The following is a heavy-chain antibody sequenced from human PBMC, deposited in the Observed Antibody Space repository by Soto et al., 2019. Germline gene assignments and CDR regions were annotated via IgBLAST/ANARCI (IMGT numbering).Heavy chain of an antibody. CDR2: ISSSSSYI. CDR3: ARERGGYGGNFDY. V-gene: IGHV3-21*01. CDR1: GFTFSSYG. J-gene: IGHJ4*02. Sequence: PGGSLRLSCAASGFTFSSYGMNWVRQAPGKGLEWVSSISSSSSYIYYANSVKGRFTISRDNAKNSLYLQMYSLRAEDTAVYYCARERGGYGGNFDYWGQGTLVTVSS. D-gene: IGHD4-17*01.